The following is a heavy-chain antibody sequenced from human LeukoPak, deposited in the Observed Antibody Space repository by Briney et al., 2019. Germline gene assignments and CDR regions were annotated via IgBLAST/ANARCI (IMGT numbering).Heavy chain of an antibody. D-gene: IGHD2-2*01. V-gene: IGHV3-20*04. J-gene: IGHJ5*02. CDR2: ITGNGDKT. CDR3: ARDPFCSSTAGCYFEDWFDP. Sequence: GGSLRLSCAASGFAFDDYDMSWVRQVPGKGLEWDSGITGNGDKTGYADSVKDRFAISRDNTKNSLYQQMSSLRAEDTALYYCARDPFCSSTAGCYFEDWFDPWGPGTLVTVSS. CDR1: GFAFDDYD.